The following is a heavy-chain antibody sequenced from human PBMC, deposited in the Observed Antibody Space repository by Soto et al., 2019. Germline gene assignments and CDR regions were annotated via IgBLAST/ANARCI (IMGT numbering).Heavy chain of an antibody. CDR2: IYYSGST. CDR3: ARRYGTVFDY. Sequence: QVQLQESGPGLVKPSETLSLTCTVSGGSISSYYWSWIRQPPGKGLEWIGYIYYSGSTNYNPSLKSRVTISVDTSNNQFSLNLSSVTAADTAVYYCARRYGTVFDYWGQGTLVTVSS. CDR1: GGSISSYY. D-gene: IGHD6-13*01. V-gene: IGHV4-59*01. J-gene: IGHJ4*02.